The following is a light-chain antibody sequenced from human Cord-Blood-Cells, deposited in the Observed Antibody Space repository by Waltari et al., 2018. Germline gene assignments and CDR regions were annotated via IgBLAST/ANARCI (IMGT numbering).Light chain of an antibody. CDR3: AAWDDSLSGWV. CDR2: RNN. J-gene: IGLJ3*02. V-gene: IGLV1-47*01. CDR1: SSNIGSNY. Sequence: QSVLTQPPSASGTPGQRVTISCSGSSSNIGSNYVYWYQQLPGTAPKLIIYRNNQRRSGVPDRVSGSKSVTSGALAMSGLRSDDEAYYYCAAWDDSLSGWVFGGGTKRTVL.